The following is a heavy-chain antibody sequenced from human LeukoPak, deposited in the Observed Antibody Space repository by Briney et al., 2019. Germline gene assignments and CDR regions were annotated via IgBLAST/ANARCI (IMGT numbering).Heavy chain of an antibody. D-gene: IGHD2-15*01. Sequence: QPGGSLRLSCAASGFTFSSYEMNWVRQAPGKGLEWVSYISSSGSTIYYADSVKGRFTISRDNSKMTLYLQMNSLRGEDTALYYCAKGGGGHCSGGFCSNFDYWGQGALVTVSA. CDR2: ISSSGSTI. CDR1: GFTFSSYE. V-gene: IGHV3-48*03. CDR3: AKGGGGHCSGGFCSNFDY. J-gene: IGHJ4*02.